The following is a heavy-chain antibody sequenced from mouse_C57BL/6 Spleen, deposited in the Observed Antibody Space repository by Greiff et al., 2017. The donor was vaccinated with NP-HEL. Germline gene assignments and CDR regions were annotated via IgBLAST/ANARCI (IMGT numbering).Heavy chain of an antibody. V-gene: IGHV5-4*03. CDR2: ISDGGSYT. D-gene: IGHD1-1*01. CDR1: GFTFSSYA. J-gene: IGHJ3*01. CDR3: ASDYSPFAY. Sequence: EVKLMESGGGLVKPGGSLKLSCAASGFTFSSYAMSWVRQTPEKRLEWVATISDGGSYTYYPDNVKGRFTISRDNAKNNLYLQMSHLKSEDTAMYYCASDYSPFAYWGQGTLVTVSA.